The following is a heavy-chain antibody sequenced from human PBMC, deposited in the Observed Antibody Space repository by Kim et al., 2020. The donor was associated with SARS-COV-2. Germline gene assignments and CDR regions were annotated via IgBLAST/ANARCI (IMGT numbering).Heavy chain of an antibody. D-gene: IGHD3-16*01. V-gene: IGHV3-48*02. Sequence: STRYYADSMKGRFTISRDNAKNSLYLQMNSLRDEDTAVYYCARVRGGANDYWGQGTLVTVSS. J-gene: IGHJ4*02. CDR2: STR. CDR3: ARVRGGANDY.